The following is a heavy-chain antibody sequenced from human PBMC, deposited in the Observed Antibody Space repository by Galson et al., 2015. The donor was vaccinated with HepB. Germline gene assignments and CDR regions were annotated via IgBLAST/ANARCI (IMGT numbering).Heavy chain of an antibody. J-gene: IGHJ6*02. CDR1: GYSFTSYW. CDR2: IDPSDSYT. CDR3: ARGAKDIVATDGMDV. Sequence: QSGAEVKKPGESLRISCKGSGYSFTSYWISWVRQMPGKGLEWMGRIDPSDSYTNYSPSFQGHVTISADKSISTAYLQWSSLKASDTAMYYCARGAKDIVATDGMDVWGQGTTVTVSS. D-gene: IGHD5-12*01. V-gene: IGHV5-10-1*01.